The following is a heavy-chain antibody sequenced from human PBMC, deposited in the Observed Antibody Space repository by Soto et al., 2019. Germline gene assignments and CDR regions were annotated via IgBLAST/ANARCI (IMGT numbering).Heavy chain of an antibody. CDR2: INSDGSST. V-gene: IGHV3-74*01. D-gene: IGHD2-21*01. CDR1: GFTFSSYW. CDR3: ARDLFDGPLYYYYGMDV. J-gene: IGHJ6*02. Sequence: PGGSLRLSCAASGFTFSSYWMHWVRQAPGKGLVWVSRINSDGSSTSYADSVKGRFTISGDNSKNTLYLQMNSLRAEDTAVYYCARDLFDGPLYYYYGMDVWGQGTTVTVSS.